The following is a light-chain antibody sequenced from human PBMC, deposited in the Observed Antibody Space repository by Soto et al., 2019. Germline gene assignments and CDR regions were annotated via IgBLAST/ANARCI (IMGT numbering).Light chain of an antibody. Sequence: EIVLKHSPGTLSVSPCDWATLSASASQTVGKNYLAWYQQRPGQAPRLLIHGASSRATGIPDRFSGSGSGTEFTLTIGRLEPEDFAVYYCQQYDSSPRTFGQGTKVDIK. CDR1: QTVGKNY. CDR2: GAS. J-gene: IGKJ1*01. CDR3: QQYDSSPRT. V-gene: IGKV3-20*01.